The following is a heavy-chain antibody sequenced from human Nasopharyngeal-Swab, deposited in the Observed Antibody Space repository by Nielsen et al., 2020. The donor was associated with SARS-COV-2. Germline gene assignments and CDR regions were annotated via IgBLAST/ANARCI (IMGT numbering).Heavy chain of an antibody. CDR1: GGSFSGYY. CDR3: ARHTANTED. J-gene: IGHJ4*02. D-gene: IGHD5-18*01. Sequence: SETLSLTCAVYGGSFSGYYWSWIRQPPGKELEWIGEINHSGSTNYNPSLKSRVTISVDTSKNQFSLKLSSVAAADTAVYYCARHTANTEDWGQGTLVTVSS. CDR2: INHSGST. V-gene: IGHV4-34*01.